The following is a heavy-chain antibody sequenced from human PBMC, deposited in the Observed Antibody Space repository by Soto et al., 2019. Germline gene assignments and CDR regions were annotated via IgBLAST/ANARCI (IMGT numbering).Heavy chain of an antibody. Sequence: SETLSLTCTVSGGSISSSSYYWGWIRQPPGKGLEWIGSIYYSGSTYYNPSLKSRVTISVDTSKNQISLKLSSVTAAYTAVYYCARLQKVGATIDYWGQGTLVTVSS. CDR2: IYYSGST. J-gene: IGHJ4*02. D-gene: IGHD1-26*01. CDR1: GGSISSSSYY. V-gene: IGHV4-39*01. CDR3: ARLQKVGATIDY.